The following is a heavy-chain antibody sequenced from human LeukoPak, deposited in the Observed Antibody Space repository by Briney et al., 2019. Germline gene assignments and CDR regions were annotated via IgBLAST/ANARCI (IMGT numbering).Heavy chain of an antibody. J-gene: IGHJ4*02. Sequence: SVKVSCKASGGTFSSYAISWVRQAPGQGLEWMGGIIPIFGTANYAQKFQGRVTITTDESTSTAYMELSSLRSEDTAVYYCARGRYSSSWYAPFDYWGQGTLVTVSS. CDR3: ARGRYSSSWYAPFDY. D-gene: IGHD6-13*01. CDR2: IIPIFGTA. CDR1: GGTFSSYA. V-gene: IGHV1-69*05.